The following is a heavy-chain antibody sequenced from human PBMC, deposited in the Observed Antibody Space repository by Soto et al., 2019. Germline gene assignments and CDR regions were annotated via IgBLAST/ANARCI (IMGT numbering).Heavy chain of an antibody. CDR1: GFTFSSSA. V-gene: IGHV1-58*01. Sequence: SVKVSCKASGFTFSSSAVQWVRQARGQRLEWIGWIVVGSGNANYAQKFQERVTITRDMSITTAYIYLSSLRSEDTAVYYCAAGEYYDFWSGFSPAYYYGMDVWGQGTTVTVSS. CDR2: IVVGSGNA. D-gene: IGHD3-3*01. J-gene: IGHJ6*02. CDR3: AAGEYYDFWSGFSPAYYYGMDV.